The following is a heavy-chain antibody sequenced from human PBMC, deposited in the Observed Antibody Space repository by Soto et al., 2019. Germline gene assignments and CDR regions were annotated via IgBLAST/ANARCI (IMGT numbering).Heavy chain of an antibody. CDR2: ISYDGSNK. CDR3: ARNPYCSSTSCYTDYYGMDV. Sequence: GGSLRLSCAASGFTFSSYAMHWVRQAPGKGLEWVAVISYDGSNKYYADSVKGRFTISRDNSKNTLYLQMNSLRAEDTAVYYCARNPYCSSTSCYTDYYGMDVWGQGTTVTVS. CDR1: GFTFSSYA. D-gene: IGHD2-2*02. V-gene: IGHV3-30-3*01. J-gene: IGHJ6*02.